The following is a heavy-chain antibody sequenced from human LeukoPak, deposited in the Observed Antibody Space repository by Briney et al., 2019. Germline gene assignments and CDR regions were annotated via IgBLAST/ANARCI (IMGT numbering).Heavy chain of an antibody. CDR2: IYSGGST. J-gene: IGHJ3*02. V-gene: IGHV3-66*01. CDR3: ARGWSGYDTVAQDAFDI. Sequence: GRSLRLSCAASGFTLSSNYMSWVRQAPGKGLEWGSVIYSGGSTYYAASVKGRFTISRDNSKNTLYLQMNSLRAEDTAVYYCARGWSGYDTVAQDAFDIWGQGTMVTVSS. D-gene: IGHD5-12*01. CDR1: GFTLSSNY.